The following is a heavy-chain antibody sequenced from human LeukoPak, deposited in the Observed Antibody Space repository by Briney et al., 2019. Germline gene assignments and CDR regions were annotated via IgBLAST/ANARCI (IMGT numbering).Heavy chain of an antibody. V-gene: IGHV4-31*03. CDR1: GGSISRGGYR. D-gene: IGHD1-7*01. J-gene: IGHJ5*02. CDR3: AREMDAHPRTQA. CDR2: IYHSGNS. Sequence: SETLSLTCTVSGGSISRGGYRWDWIRQRPGQGLEWIGCIYHSGNSAYNPSLESRFTISIDTSKNQVSLKLSSVTAADTAMYYCAREMDAHPRTQAWGQGSLVTVSS.